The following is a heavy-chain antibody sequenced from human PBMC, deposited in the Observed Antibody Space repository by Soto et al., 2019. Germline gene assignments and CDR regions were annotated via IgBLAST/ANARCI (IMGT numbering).Heavy chain of an antibody. Sequence: ASVKVSCKASGYTFTGYYMHWVRQAPGQGLEWVGWINPNSGGTNYAQKFQGWVTMTRDTSISTAYMELSRLRSDDTAVYYCARGPLSDWDWFDPWGQGTLVTVSS. V-gene: IGHV1-2*04. J-gene: IGHJ5*02. CDR2: INPNSGGT. CDR3: ARGPLSDWDWFDP. D-gene: IGHD2-21*01. CDR1: GYTFTGYY.